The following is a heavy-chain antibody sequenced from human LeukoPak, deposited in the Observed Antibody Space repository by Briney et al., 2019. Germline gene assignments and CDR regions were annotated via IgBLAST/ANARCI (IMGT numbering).Heavy chain of an antibody. CDR3: AKYVSYYYDSSTYHPPQGYFDY. V-gene: IGHV3-23*01. CDR1: GFTFSSYA. D-gene: IGHD3-22*01. CDR2: ISGSGGST. J-gene: IGHJ4*02. Sequence: SGGSLRLSCAASGFTFSSYAMSWVRQAPGKGLEWVSAISGSGGSTYYADSVKGRFTISRDNSKNTLYLQMNGLRAEDTAVYYCAKYVSYYYDSSTYHPPQGYFDYWGQGTLVTVSS.